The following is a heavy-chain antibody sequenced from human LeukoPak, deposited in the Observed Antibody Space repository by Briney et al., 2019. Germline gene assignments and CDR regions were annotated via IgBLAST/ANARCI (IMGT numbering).Heavy chain of an antibody. CDR1: GGSLSGHY. Sequence: PSETLSLTGSVSGGSLSGHYWRWLRQPPGKGLQWLGYIYYSGTINYNPSLKSRVTISVDTSKNHFSLKLRFVSAADSAVYYCARGGEPYFDYWGQGNLVTVSS. J-gene: IGHJ4*02. V-gene: IGHV4-59*11. CDR2: IYYSGTI. D-gene: IGHD1-26*01. CDR3: ARGGEPYFDY.